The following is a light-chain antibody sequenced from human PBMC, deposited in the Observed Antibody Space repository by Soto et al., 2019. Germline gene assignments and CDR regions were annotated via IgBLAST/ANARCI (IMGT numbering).Light chain of an antibody. CDR3: QQYDT. CDR2: GAS. Sequence: EIVMTQSPGTLSVSTEEGATLSCRASQSVDRNLAWYQQKPGQAPRLLIYGASTRPTGIPDRFSGSGSGTEFSLTISSLQSEDFAVYYCQQYDTFGQGTKLEIK. J-gene: IGKJ2*01. V-gene: IGKV3D-15*01. CDR1: QSVDRN.